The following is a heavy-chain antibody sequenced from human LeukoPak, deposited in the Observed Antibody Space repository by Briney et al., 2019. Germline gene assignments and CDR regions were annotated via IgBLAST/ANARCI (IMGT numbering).Heavy chain of an antibody. CDR1: GCSISSFY. CDR2: IYYSGST. V-gene: IGHV4-59*08. J-gene: IGHJ4*02. CDR3: ARHGSDDFWSGYSYYFDY. D-gene: IGHD3-3*01. Sequence: PSETLSLTCTVSGCSISSFYWSWIRRPPGKGLEWVGYIYYSGSTNYNPSLKSRVTISVDTSKNQFSLKLSSVTAADTAVYYCARHGSDDFWSGYSYYFDYWGQGTLVTVSS.